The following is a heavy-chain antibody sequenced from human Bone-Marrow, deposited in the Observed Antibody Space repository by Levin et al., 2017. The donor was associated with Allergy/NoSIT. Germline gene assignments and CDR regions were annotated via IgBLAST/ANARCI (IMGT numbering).Heavy chain of an antibody. V-gene: IGHV3-23*01. CDR3: AKGDDWNDGIFY. J-gene: IGHJ4*02. Sequence: PGGSLRLSCAASGFSLSNYGMSWVRQVPGKGLEWVSVITGDADNTYYADSVKGRFTISRDKSKNTLYLHMNSLRAEDTAVYYCAKGDDWNDGIFYWGQGTPVTVSS. CDR1: GFSLSNYG. D-gene: IGHD1-1*01. CDR2: ITGDADNT.